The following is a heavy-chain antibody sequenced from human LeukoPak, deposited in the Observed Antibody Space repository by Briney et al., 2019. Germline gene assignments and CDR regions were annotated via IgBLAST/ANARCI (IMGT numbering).Heavy chain of an antibody. V-gene: IGHV2-5*01. D-gene: IGHD4-17*01. CDR2: IYGNDDK. J-gene: IGHJ4*02. CDR3: VHRTTVTSVDH. Sequence: SGPTLVEPTQTLTLTCTFSGFSLSTNAVLVGWVRQPPGKALEWLAFIYGNDDKRYSPSLGSRLTITKDSSRNQVVLTVTDMDYVDTATYYCVHRTTVTSVDHWGLGTLVTVSS. CDR1: GFSLSTNAVL.